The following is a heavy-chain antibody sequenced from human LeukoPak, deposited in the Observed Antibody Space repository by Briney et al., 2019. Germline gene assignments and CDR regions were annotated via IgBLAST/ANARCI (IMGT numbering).Heavy chain of an antibody. CDR1: GGSISSYY. CDR2: IYAGGST. J-gene: IGHJ4*02. CDR3: ARRATMLAGGYFDY. Sequence: SETLSLTCTVSGGSISSYYWSWIRQPPGRGLEWVGHIYAGGSTTYNLSLKSRVAISIDTSKNQFSLRLSSVTAADTAVYYCARRATMLAGGYFDYWGQGTLVSVSS. V-gene: IGHV4-4*09. D-gene: IGHD5-12*01.